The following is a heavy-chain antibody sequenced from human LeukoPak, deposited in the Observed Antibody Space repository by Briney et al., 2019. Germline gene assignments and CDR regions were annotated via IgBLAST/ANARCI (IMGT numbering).Heavy chain of an antibody. CDR3: ARDSITGATLAY. Sequence: GGSLRLSCAVSGFNVSSSYMSWVRQAPGKGLEWVSVIYREDKAYYADSVKGRFTISRDSSKNTLYLQINSLRAEDTAIYYCARDSITGATLAYWGQGTLVTVSS. V-gene: IGHV3-53*01. CDR2: IYREDKA. J-gene: IGHJ4*02. CDR1: GFNVSSSY. D-gene: IGHD5-24*01.